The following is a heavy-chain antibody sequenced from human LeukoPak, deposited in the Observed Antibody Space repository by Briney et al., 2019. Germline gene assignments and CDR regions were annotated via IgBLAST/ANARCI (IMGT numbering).Heavy chain of an antibody. J-gene: IGHJ4*02. CDR3: AKGVARFGYGALLDY. CDR2: ISSSSSYI. D-gene: IGHD4-17*01. V-gene: IGHV3-21*01. Sequence: PGGSLRLSCAASGFTFSSYSMNWVRQAPGKGLEWVSFISSSSSYIYYAYSVKGRFTISRDNAKNSLYLQMNSLRTEDTAVYYCAKGVARFGYGALLDYWGQGTLVTVSS. CDR1: GFTFSSYS.